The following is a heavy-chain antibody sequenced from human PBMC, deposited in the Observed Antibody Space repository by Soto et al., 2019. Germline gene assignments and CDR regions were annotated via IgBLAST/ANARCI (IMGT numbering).Heavy chain of an antibody. CDR1: GYTFTSYA. Sequence: ASVKVSCKASGYTFTSYAMHWVRQAPGQRLEWMGWINAGNGNTKYSQKFQGRVTITRDTSASTAYMELSSLRSEDTPVYYCARDKSTYYDYVWGSYRQGGMDVWGQGTTVTVSS. CDR2: INAGNGNT. CDR3: ARDKSTYYDYVWGSYRQGGMDV. J-gene: IGHJ6*02. D-gene: IGHD3-16*02. V-gene: IGHV1-3*01.